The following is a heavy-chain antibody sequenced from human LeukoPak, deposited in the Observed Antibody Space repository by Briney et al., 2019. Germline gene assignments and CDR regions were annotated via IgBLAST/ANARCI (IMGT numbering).Heavy chain of an antibody. D-gene: IGHD5-12*01. CDR3: ARSRLLVAVSFDY. CDR1: GLTFCSDA. V-gene: IGHV3-64*01. CDR2: LCSNGGST. Sequence: PGGSPRPSCAASGLTFCSDAMHWVRRAPRERVEYVSALCSNGGSTYYTHSLKGRFTISRDNSKNTLYLQMGILTAEDMAVYYCARSRLLVAVSFDYWGQGTLVTVSS. J-gene: IGHJ4*02.